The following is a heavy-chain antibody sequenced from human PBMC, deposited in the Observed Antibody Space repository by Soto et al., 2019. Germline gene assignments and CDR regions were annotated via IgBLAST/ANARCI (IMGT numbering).Heavy chain of an antibody. D-gene: IGHD2-2*03. V-gene: IGHV3-30*18. CDR1: GFTFSSFG. CDR3: AKDRARDGLDY. CDR2: ISYDGSNN. J-gene: IGHJ4*02. Sequence: ESGGGVVQPGRSLRLSCAASGFTFSSFGMHWVRQAPGKGLEWVAVISYDGSNNYYADSVKGRFTISRDNSKNTLYLQMNSLRAEDTAVYYCAKDRARDGLDYWGQGTLVTVSS.